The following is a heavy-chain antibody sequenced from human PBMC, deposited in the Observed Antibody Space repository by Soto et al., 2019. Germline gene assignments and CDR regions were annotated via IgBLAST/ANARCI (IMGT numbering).Heavy chain of an antibody. Sequence: QVQLVQSGAEVKKPGASVKVSCKASGYTFSNYGISWVRQAPGQGLEWMGWISAYNGNTKYAQKLKGTVTMTTDTSTSTAYLELRSRRSDDTAVYYCARDSPPVDYWGQGTLVTVSS. CDR2: ISAYNGNT. V-gene: IGHV1-18*01. CDR3: ARDSPPVDY. CDR1: GYTFSNYG. J-gene: IGHJ4*02.